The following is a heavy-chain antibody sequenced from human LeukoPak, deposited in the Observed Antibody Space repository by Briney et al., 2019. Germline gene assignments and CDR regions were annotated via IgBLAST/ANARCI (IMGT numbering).Heavy chain of an antibody. CDR3: ARGIAAAANYYYGMDV. V-gene: IGHV1-46*01. J-gene: IGHJ6*02. CDR1: GYTFTSYY. D-gene: IGHD6-13*01. CDR2: INPSGGST. Sequence: ASVKVSCKASGYTFTSYYMHWVRQAPGQGLEWMGIINPSGGSTSYAQKFQGRVTMTRDTSTSTVYMELSSLRSEDTAVYYCARGIAAAANYYYGMDVWGQGTTVTVSS.